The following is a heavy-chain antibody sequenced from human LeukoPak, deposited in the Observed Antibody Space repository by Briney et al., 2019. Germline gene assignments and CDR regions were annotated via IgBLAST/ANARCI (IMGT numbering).Heavy chain of an antibody. CDR1: GFTFSSYG. J-gene: IGHJ4*02. V-gene: IGHV3-30*02. CDR3: AREYGSGSYYNEYYFDY. CDR2: IRYDGSNK. D-gene: IGHD3-10*01. Sequence: PGGSLRLSCAASGFTFSSYGMHWVHQAPGKGLEWVAFIRYDGSNKYYADSVKGRFTISRDNSKNTLYLQMNSLRAEDTAVYYCAREYGSGSYYNEYYFDYWGQGTLITVSS.